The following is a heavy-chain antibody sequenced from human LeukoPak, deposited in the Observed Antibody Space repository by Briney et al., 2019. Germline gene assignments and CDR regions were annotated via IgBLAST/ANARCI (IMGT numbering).Heavy chain of an antibody. J-gene: IGHJ4*02. CDR3: ARVQSPYCSSTSCYNDY. CDR2: ISSSSSYI. D-gene: IGHD2-2*02. Sequence: GGSLRLSCAASGFTFSSYSMNWVRQAPGKGLEWVSSISSSSSYIYYADSVKGRFTISRDNAKNSLYLQMNSLRAEDTAVYYCARVQSPYCSSTSCYNDYWGQGTLVTVSS. CDR1: GFTFSSYS. V-gene: IGHV3-21*01.